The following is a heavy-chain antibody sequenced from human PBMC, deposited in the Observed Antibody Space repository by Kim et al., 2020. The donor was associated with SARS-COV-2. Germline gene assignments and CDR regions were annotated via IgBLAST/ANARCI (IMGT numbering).Heavy chain of an antibody. D-gene: IGHD6-19*01. CDR2: IYYSGST. J-gene: IGHJ5*02. CDR1: GGSISSSSYY. Sequence: SETLSLTCTVSGGSISSSSYYWGWIRQPPGKGLEWIGSIYYSGSTYYNPSLKSRVTISVDTSKNQFSLKLSSVTAADTAVYYCASSPPPSGGSNKYNWFDPWGQGTLVTVSS. V-gene: IGHV4-39*01. CDR3: ASSPPPSGGSNKYNWFDP.